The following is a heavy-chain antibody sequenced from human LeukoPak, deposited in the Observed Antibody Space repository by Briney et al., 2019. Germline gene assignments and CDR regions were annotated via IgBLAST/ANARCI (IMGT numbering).Heavy chain of an antibody. CDR3: AREGSGSNYYYHYMDV. CDR2: IYTSGST. J-gene: IGHJ6*03. V-gene: IGHV4-4*07. D-gene: IGHD6-19*01. CDR1: GVSFSSYY. Sequence: SGTLSLTCTVSGVSFSSYYWSWIRQSAGKGLEWIARIYTSGSTNYNPSLKSRVTMSVDTSKNQVSLKLTSITAADTAMYYCAREGSGSNYYYHYMDVWGKGTTVTVSS.